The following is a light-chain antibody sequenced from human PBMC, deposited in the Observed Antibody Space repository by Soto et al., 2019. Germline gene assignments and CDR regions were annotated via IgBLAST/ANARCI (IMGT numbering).Light chain of an antibody. CDR3: QQSYSTLGT. CDR2: AAS. V-gene: IGKV1-39*01. J-gene: IGKJ1*01. Sequence: DIQTTQSPSTLSASVGYRVTITCRASQSISSYLNWYQQKPGKAPKLLIYAASSLQSGVPSRVSGSGSGTDVTLTFSSLQPEDFATYYCQQSYSTLGTFGQGTKVDI. CDR1: QSISSY.